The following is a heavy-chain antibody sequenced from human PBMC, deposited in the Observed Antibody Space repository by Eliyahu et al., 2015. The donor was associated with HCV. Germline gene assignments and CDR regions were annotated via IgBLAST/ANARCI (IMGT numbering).Heavy chain of an antibody. V-gene: IGHV3-11*01. CDR3: ARSVGRGSGAHFDY. J-gene: IGHJ4*02. Sequence: QVQLVESGGGLVXPGGSLRLXCXASGLTFRESYMSWIRQAPGKGLDWVSYISSSGDTINYADSVKGRFTTSRDNAKNSLFLQMNSLRAEDTAVYYCARSVGRGSGAHFDYWGPGTQVTVSS. CDR1: GLTFRESY. CDR2: ISSSGDTI. D-gene: IGHD6-19*01.